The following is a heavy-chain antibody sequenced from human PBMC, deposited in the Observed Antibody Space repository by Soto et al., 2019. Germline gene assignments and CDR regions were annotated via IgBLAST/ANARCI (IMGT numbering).Heavy chain of an antibody. Sequence: QVQLVESGGGVVQPGRSLRLSCAASGFTFSSYAMHWVRQAPGKGLEWVALISYDGSNEYYADSVKGRFTIPRDNSTXTLYLQMNSLRTEDTAVYYCARGDRTGYYYYGMDVWGQGTTVTVSS. CDR2: ISYDGSNE. D-gene: IGHD2-21*02. CDR3: ARGDRTGYYYYGMDV. J-gene: IGHJ6*02. V-gene: IGHV3-30-3*01. CDR1: GFTFSSYA.